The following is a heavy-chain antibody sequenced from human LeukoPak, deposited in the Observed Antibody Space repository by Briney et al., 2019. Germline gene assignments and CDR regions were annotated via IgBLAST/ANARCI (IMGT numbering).Heavy chain of an antibody. J-gene: IGHJ4*02. CDR1: GYTFTAYI. Sequence: GAPLRVSSRPSGYTFTAYIIHWGRQAPGKGLEGGARIILNSGGTNYAQKFQGRVTMTRDTSSSTAYMELSRLRSDDTAVYYCARDHSYYDSGSYSNVDYWGQGTLVTVSS. D-gene: IGHD3-10*01. CDR2: IILNSGGT. CDR3: ARDHSYYDSGSYSNVDY. V-gene: IGHV1-2*06.